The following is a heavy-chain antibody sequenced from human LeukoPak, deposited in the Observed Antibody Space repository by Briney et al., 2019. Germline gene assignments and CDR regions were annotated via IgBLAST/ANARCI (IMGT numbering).Heavy chain of an antibody. V-gene: IGHV3-30*03. CDR3: ARGGTTVTSAPFDY. Sequence: PGGSLRLSCVASGFIFSNSGMHWVRQTPGKGLEWVAVISYDETNKNYADSVKGRFTISRDNSKNTLYLQMNSLRAEDTDVYYCARGGTTVTSAPFDYWGQGTLVTVSS. J-gene: IGHJ4*02. CDR1: GFIFSNSG. D-gene: IGHD4-17*01. CDR2: ISYDETNK.